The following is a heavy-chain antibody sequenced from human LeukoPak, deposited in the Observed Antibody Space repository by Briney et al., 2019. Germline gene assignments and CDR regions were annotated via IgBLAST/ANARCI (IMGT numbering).Heavy chain of an antibody. CDR2: IYYSGST. CDR1: GGSISSYY. Sequence: SETLSLTCTVSGGSISSYYWGWIRQPPGKGLEWIGSIYYSGSTYYNPSLKSRVTISVDTSKNQFSLKLSSVTAADTAVYYCAREHCSGGSCYSIYYYYYMDVWGKGTTVTVSS. CDR3: AREHCSGGSCYSIYYYYYMDV. J-gene: IGHJ6*03. V-gene: IGHV4-39*07. D-gene: IGHD2-15*01.